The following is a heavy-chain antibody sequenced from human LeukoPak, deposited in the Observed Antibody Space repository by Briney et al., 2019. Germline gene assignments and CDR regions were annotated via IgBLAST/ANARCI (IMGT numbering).Heavy chain of an antibody. CDR3: AKGEMATIPPDF. J-gene: IGHJ4*02. Sequence: QPGGSLGLSCAASGFTFSTYAMTWVRQAPGKGLEWVSAIRGSGSSTYYADSVKGRFTISRDNSKNTLYLLMNSLRAEDTAVYYCAKGEMATIPPDFWGQGTLVTVSS. D-gene: IGHD5-24*01. CDR1: GFTFSTYA. CDR2: IRGSGSST. V-gene: IGHV3-23*01.